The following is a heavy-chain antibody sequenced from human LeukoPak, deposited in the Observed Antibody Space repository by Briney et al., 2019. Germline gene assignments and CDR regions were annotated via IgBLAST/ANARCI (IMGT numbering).Heavy chain of an antibody. D-gene: IGHD6-13*01. V-gene: IGHV3-21*01. CDR3: ARGGGSSSWYQLDY. CDR1: GFTFSSYS. Sequence: GGSLRLSCAAYGFTFSSYSMNWVRQAPGEGLEWVSSISSSSSYIYYADSVKGRFTISRDNAKNSLYLQMNSLRAEDTAVYYCARGGGSSSWYQLDYWGQGTLVTVSS. CDR2: ISSSSSYI. J-gene: IGHJ4*02.